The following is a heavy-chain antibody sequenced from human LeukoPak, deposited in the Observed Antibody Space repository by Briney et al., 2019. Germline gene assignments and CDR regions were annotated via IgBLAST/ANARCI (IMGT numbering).Heavy chain of an antibody. CDR2: IYYSGST. CDR1: GGSINNYY. Sequence: SETLSLTCAVFGGSINNYYWSWIRQPPRKGLEWIGDIYYSGSTNYNSALKGRVTISVDTSKNQFSLFLSSVTAADTAVYYCARGPPDSQWLVWNYLDYWGQGTLVTVSS. CDR3: ARGPPDSQWLVWNYLDY. J-gene: IGHJ4*02. V-gene: IGHV4-59*01. D-gene: IGHD6-19*01.